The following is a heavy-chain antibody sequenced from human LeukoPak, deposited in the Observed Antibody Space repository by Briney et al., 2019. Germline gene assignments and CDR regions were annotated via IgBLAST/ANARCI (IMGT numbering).Heavy chain of an antibody. CDR3: ARGAQWGNWFDP. D-gene: IGHD1-26*01. Sequence: SETLSLNCTVSGGSIRSHYWSWVRQAAGKGLEWIGRIYPGGITSYNPSLKSRVTISVDASENQFSLKLSSVTAADTAVYYCARGAQWGNWFDPWGQGTLVTVSS. V-gene: IGHV4-4*07. J-gene: IGHJ5*02. CDR2: IYPGGIT. CDR1: GGSIRSHY.